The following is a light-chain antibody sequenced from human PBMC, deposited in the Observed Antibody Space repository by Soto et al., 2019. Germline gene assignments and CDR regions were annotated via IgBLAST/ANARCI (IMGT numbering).Light chain of an antibody. CDR2: EVS. V-gene: IGLV2-8*01. CDR3: SSFAGNNNLV. Sequence: QSVLTQPPSASGSPGQSVTISCTGTSSDVGGYNYVSWYQQHPGKAPKLMISEVSKRPSGVPDRFSGSKSGNTASLTVSRLQAEDEADYYCSSFAGNNNLVFGGGTQLTVL. J-gene: IGLJ2*01. CDR1: SSDVGGYNY.